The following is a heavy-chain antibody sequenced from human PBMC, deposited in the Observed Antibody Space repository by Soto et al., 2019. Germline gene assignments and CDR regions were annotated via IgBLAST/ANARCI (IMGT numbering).Heavy chain of an antibody. CDR1: GFTFSSYA. V-gene: IGHV3-23*01. CDR3: AKDLPYYGDYVRVRFDP. Sequence: PGGSLRLSCAASGFTFSSYAMSWVRQAPGKGLEWVSAISGSGGSTYYADSVKGRFTISRDNSKNTLYLQMNSLRAEDTAVYYCAKDLPYYGDYVRVRFDPWGQGTLVTVSS. D-gene: IGHD4-17*01. CDR2: ISGSGGST. J-gene: IGHJ5*02.